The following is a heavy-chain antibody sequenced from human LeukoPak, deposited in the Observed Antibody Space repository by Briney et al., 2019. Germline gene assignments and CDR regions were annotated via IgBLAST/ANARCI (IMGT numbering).Heavy chain of an antibody. J-gene: IGHJ4*02. CDR1: GFTFSSYS. D-gene: IGHD6-19*01. V-gene: IGHV3-21*01. CDR3: AKVPLSSSGWDREYYFDY. CDR2: ISSSSSYI. Sequence: GGSLRLSCAASGFTFSSYSMNWVRQAPGKGLEWVSSISSSSSYIYYADSVKGRFTISRDNAKNSLYLQMNGLRAEDTAMYYCAKVPLSSSGWDREYYFDYWGQGTLVTVSS.